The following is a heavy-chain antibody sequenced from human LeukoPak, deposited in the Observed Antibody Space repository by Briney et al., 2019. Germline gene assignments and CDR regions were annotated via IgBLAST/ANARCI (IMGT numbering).Heavy chain of an antibody. V-gene: IGHV1-46*01. CDR2: INPSGGST. Sequence: ASVKVSCKASGYSFTSYYMHWVRQAPGQGLECMGTINPSGGSTSYAQKFQGRVTMTRDTSTSTVYMELSSLRSEDTAVYYCARGQQLETNAFDIWGQGTMVTVSS. CDR3: ARGQQLETNAFDI. D-gene: IGHD6-13*01. J-gene: IGHJ3*02. CDR1: GYSFTSYY.